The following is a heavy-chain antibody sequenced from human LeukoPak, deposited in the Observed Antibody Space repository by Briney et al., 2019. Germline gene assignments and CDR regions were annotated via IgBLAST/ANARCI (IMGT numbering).Heavy chain of an antibody. V-gene: IGHV4-59*01. CDR2: IYYSGST. Sequence: PSETLSLTCTVSGGSISSYYWSWIRQPPGKGLEWIGYIYYSGSTNYNPSLKSRVTISVDTSKNQFSLKLSSVTAADTAVYYCVRVFSSGWYGSPGMDVWGKGTTVTVSS. D-gene: IGHD6-19*01. CDR3: VRVFSSGWYGSPGMDV. J-gene: IGHJ6*04. CDR1: GGSISSYY.